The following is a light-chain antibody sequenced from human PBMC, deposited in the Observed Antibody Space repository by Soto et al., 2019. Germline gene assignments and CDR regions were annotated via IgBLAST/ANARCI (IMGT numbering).Light chain of an antibody. CDR2: GAS. Sequence: EIVLTQSPGTLSLSPGERATLSCRASQSVSSSYLAWYQQKPGQAPRLLIYGASNRATGIPDRFSGSGSGTDFTLTISRLEPEDFAVYYCQQYNSYGTFGQGTKVDIK. J-gene: IGKJ1*01. V-gene: IGKV3-20*01. CDR3: QQYNSYGT. CDR1: QSVSSSY.